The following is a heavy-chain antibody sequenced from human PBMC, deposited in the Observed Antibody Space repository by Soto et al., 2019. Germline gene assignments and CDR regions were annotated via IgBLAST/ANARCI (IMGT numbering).Heavy chain of an antibody. V-gene: IGHV3-23*01. Sequence: PGGSLRLSCAASGFTFSSYAMSWVRQAPGKGLEWVSAISGSGGSTYYADSVKGRFTISRDNSKNTLYLQMNSLRAEDTAVYYCANKYDITYYFDYWGQGTLVTVSS. J-gene: IGHJ4*02. D-gene: IGHD1-20*01. CDR1: GFTFSSYA. CDR2: ISGSGGST. CDR3: ANKYDITYYFDY.